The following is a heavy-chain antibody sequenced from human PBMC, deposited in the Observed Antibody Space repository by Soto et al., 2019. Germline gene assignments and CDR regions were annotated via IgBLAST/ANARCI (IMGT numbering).Heavy chain of an antibody. CDR1: GYAFTVYY. J-gene: IGHJ5*02. V-gene: IGHV1-2*04. D-gene: IGHD4-17*01. CDR3: ARGPEYGDNNWFDP. CDR2: INPNSGGT. Sequence: ASVKVSCKASGYAFTVYYMHWVRQAPGQGLEWMGWINPNSGGTNYAQKFQGWVTMTRDTSISTAYMELSRLRSDDTAVYYCARGPEYGDNNWFDPWGQGTLVTVSS.